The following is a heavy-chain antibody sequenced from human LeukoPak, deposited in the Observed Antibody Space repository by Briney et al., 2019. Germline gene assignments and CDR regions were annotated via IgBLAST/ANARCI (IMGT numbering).Heavy chain of an antibody. CDR2: ISYDGSNK. CDR1: GFTFSSYG. Sequence: GGSLRLSCAASGFTFSSYGMHWVRQAPGKGLEWVAVISYDGSNKYYADSVKGRFTISRDNSKNTLYLQMNSLRAEDTAVYYCAKGGGDYRYYYGMDVWGQGTTVTVFS. V-gene: IGHV3-30*18. CDR3: AKGGGDYRYYYGMDV. D-gene: IGHD2-21*02. J-gene: IGHJ6*02.